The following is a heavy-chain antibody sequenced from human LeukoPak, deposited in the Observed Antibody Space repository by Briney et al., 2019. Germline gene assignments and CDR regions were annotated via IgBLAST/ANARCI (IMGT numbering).Heavy chain of an antibody. J-gene: IGHJ4*02. CDR2: ISSSSSYI. V-gene: IGHV3-21*01. D-gene: IGHD5-18*01. Sequence: PGGSLRLSCAASGFTFSSYSMNWVRQAPGKGLEWVSSISSSSSYIYYADSVKGRFTISRDNAKNSLYLQMNSLRAEDTAVYYCARDGGYSYGPYGYWGQGTLVTVSS. CDR1: GFTFSSYS. CDR3: ARDGGYSYGPYGY.